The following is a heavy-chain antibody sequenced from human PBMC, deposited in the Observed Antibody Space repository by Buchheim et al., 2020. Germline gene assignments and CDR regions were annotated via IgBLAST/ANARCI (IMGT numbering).Heavy chain of an antibody. CDR1: GGSFSGYY. CDR3: ARGRFQTTVPDRY. J-gene: IGHJ4*02. Sequence: QVQLQQWGAGLLKPSETLSLTCAVYGGSFSGYYWSWIRQPPGKGLEWIGEINHSGRTNHNPSLKSRVTIPVDTSKNQFSMKLSSVTAADTAVYYCARGRFQTTVPDRYWGQGTL. CDR2: INHSGRT. D-gene: IGHD4-17*01. V-gene: IGHV4-34*01.